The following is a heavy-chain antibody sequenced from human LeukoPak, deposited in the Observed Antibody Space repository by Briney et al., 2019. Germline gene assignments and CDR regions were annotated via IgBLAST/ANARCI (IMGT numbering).Heavy chain of an antibody. J-gene: IGHJ6*03. CDR1: GGSISSYY. Sequence: SETLSLTCTVSGGSISSYYWSWIRQPPGKGLEWIGYIYYSGSTNYNLSLKSRVTISVDTSKNQFSLKLSSVTAADTAVYYCARTTEGGYTYDYFYYYYMDVWGKGTTVTISS. CDR2: IYYSGST. V-gene: IGHV4-59*01. D-gene: IGHD5-18*01. CDR3: ARTTEGGYTYDYFYYYYMDV.